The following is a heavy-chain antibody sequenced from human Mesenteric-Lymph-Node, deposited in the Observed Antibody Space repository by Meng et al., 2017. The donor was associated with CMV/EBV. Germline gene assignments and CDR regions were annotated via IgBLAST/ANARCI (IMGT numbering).Heavy chain of an antibody. CDR3: ASSYCSGGACYGNFDY. V-gene: IGHV4-59*08. CDR1: GGSISSYY. D-gene: IGHD2-15*01. J-gene: IGHJ4*02. Sequence: SGGSISSYYWSWIRQSPGKGLEWIGYIYSSGSTNYNLSLKGRLTISIDTSKNQFSLKLSSVTAADTAVYYCASSYCSGGACYGNFDYWSQGTLVTVSS. CDR2: IYSSGST.